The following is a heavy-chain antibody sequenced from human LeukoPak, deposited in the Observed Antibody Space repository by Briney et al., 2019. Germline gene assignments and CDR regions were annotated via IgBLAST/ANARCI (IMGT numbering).Heavy chain of an antibody. CDR1: GGSISSYC. D-gene: IGHD6-19*01. J-gene: IGHJ3*02. V-gene: IGHV4-59*12. Sequence: SETLSLTCTVSGGSISSYCWSWIRQPPGKGLEWIGYIYYSGSTYYNPSLKSRVTISVDTSKNQFSLKLSSVTAADTAVYYCARGPLSASSPSSGWPGAFDIWGQGTMVTVSS. CDR2: IYYSGST. CDR3: ARGPLSASSPSSGWPGAFDI.